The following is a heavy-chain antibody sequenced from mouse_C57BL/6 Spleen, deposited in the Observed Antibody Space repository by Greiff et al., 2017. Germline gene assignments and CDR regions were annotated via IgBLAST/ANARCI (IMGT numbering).Heavy chain of an antibody. D-gene: IGHD2-4*01. CDR1: GFNIKDDY. CDR3: TTGLRQSYWYFDV. CDR2: IDPENGGT. Sequence: VQLQQSGAELVRPGASVKLSCTASGFNIKDDYMHWVKQRPEQGLEWIGWIDPENGGTEYDSKFQGKATITADTSSNTAYLQLSSLTSEDTAVYYCTTGLRQSYWYFDVWGTGTTVTVSS. J-gene: IGHJ1*03. V-gene: IGHV14-4*01.